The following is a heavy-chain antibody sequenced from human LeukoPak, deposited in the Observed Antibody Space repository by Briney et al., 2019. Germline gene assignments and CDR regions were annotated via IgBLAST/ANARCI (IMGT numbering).Heavy chain of an antibody. Sequence: ASVKVSCKDSGYTFTSYGISWVRQAPGPGLEWMGWISAYNGNTNYAQKLQGRVTTTTDTSTSTAYMELRSLRSDDTAVYYCARGGGSGSRYAFDIWGQGTMVTVSS. CDR2: ISAYNGNT. J-gene: IGHJ3*02. D-gene: IGHD1-26*01. CDR3: ARGGGSGSRYAFDI. CDR1: GYTFTSYG. V-gene: IGHV1-18*01.